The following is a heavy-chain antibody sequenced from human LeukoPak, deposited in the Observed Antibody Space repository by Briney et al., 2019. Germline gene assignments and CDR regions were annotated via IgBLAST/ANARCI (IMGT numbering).Heavy chain of an antibody. CDR1: GFTFSNYV. V-gene: IGHV3-23*01. Sequence: GGSLRLSCAASGFTFSNYVMSWVRQAPGKGLEWVSGISSSGGSTYYAESVKGRFTISRDDSKNTLYLQMNSLRAEDTAVYYCASEGAAASVYMDVWGKGTTVTVSS. D-gene: IGHD6-13*01. CDR2: ISSSGGST. CDR3: ASEGAAASVYMDV. J-gene: IGHJ6*03.